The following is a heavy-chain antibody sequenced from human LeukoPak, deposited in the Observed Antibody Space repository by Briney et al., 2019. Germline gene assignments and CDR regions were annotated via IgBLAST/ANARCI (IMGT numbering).Heavy chain of an antibody. D-gene: IGHD6-19*01. CDR1: GGSISSGDHF. CDR2: IYYSGSA. Sequence: SETLSLTCNVSGGSISSGDHFWSWIRQPPGKGLEWIGYIYYSGSAYYSPSLRSRFTISVDTSENQFSLKLSSVTATDTAVYYCARAEVTAGTKYFDLWGRGTLVTVSS. V-gene: IGHV4-30-4*01. CDR3: ARAEVTAGTKYFDL. J-gene: IGHJ2*01.